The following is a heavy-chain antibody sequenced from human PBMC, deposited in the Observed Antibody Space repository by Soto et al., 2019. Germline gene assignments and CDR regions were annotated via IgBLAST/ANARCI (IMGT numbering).Heavy chain of an antibody. J-gene: IGHJ4*02. Sequence: QVQLVESGGGVVQPGRSLRLSCAASGFGFSSYAMHWVRQAPGKGLEWVAAISYDASNKYYADSVKGRFTISRDNSKNTRYLQMNSLRAEDTAVYYCARARLDTPALDYWGQGTLFTVSS. CDR3: ARARLDTPALDY. V-gene: IGHV3-30-3*01. CDR1: GFGFSSYA. D-gene: IGHD2-2*01. CDR2: ISYDASNK.